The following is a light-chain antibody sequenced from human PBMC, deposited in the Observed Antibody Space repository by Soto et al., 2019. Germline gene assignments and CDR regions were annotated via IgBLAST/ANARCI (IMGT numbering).Light chain of an antibody. Sequence: QLVLTQSPSASASLGASVKLTCTLSSGHSNYAIAWHQQQPGKGPRYLMKVNSDGSHNKGDGIPDRFSGSSSGAERYLTISSLQSEDEADYFCQTLGTGIVVFGGGTKVTVL. CDR2: VNSDGSH. J-gene: IGLJ2*01. V-gene: IGLV4-69*01. CDR3: QTLGTGIVV. CDR1: SGHSNYA.